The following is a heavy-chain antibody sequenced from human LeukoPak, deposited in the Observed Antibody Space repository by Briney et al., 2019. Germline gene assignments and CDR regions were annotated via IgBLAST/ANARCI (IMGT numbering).Heavy chain of an antibody. CDR2: IYFSGGT. D-gene: IGHD1-1*01. J-gene: IGHJ6*03. Sequence: PSETLSLTCTVSGDSISSSNCYWGWIRQPPGKGLEWIGSIYFSGGTYYNASLNGRVSISRDTSKNLFSLRLRSVTAADTAVYFCARGRVSSSTWYSAYYYYFYMDVWGKGTTVTVSS. V-gene: IGHV4-39*07. CDR3: ARGRVSSSTWYSAYYYYFYMDV. CDR1: GDSISSSNCY.